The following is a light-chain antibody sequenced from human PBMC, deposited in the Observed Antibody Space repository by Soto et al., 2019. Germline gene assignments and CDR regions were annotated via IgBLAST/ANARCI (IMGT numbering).Light chain of an antibody. CDR3: QQLRSFPQT. V-gene: IGKV1-9*01. Sequence: DIQLTQSPSFLSASVGDRVTITCRASQGISSFSAWYQQRPGKAPKLLIYAASTLLPVVPSRFSGSGSGTDFTLTISSLQPEDSATYYCQQLRSFPQTFGQGTKVEVK. CDR2: AAS. CDR1: QGISSF. J-gene: IGKJ1*01.